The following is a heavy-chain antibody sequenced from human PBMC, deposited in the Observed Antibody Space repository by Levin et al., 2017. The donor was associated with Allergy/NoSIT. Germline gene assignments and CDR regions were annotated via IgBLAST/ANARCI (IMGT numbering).Heavy chain of an antibody. Sequence: RASETLSLTCTVSGGSISGYFWSWIRQPPGKGLEWIGYIYYSGSTNYNPSLKSRVTMSLDTSTNHFSLNLTSVTAADTAVYYCAGGEYSSSREFDSWGQGALVTVSS. V-gene: IGHV4-59*01. CDR3: AGGEYSSSREFDS. CDR2: IYYSGST. D-gene: IGHD4-11*01. CDR1: GGSISGYF. J-gene: IGHJ4*02.